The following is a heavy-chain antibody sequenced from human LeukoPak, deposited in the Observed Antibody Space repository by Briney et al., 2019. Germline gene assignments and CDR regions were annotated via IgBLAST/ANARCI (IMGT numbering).Heavy chain of an antibody. J-gene: IGHJ4*02. D-gene: IGHD4-11*01. Sequence: GESLKISCKVSGYSFSSYWIGWVRQMPGKGLGWRGIIYPGDSDTRYSPSFQGQVTISADKSVSTAYLQWSSLKASDTAMYFCARTMTTITTRDFWGQGTLVTVSS. CDR2: IYPGDSDT. CDR3: ARTMTTITTRDF. CDR1: GYSFSSYW. V-gene: IGHV5-51*01.